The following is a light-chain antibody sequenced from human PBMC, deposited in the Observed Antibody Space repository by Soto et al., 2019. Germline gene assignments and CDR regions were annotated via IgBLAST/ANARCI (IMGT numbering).Light chain of an antibody. V-gene: IGKV3-11*01. CDR2: DAS. J-gene: IGKJ4*01. CDR3: QQSSNWPLT. CDR1: QSVLTY. Sequence: EIVLTQFPATLSLSPGERATLSCRAGQSVLTYLAWYQQRPGRAPRLLISDASNRAADIPARFSGSGSGTDFTLTISSLEAEDFAVYYCQQSSNWPLTFGGGTKVDIK.